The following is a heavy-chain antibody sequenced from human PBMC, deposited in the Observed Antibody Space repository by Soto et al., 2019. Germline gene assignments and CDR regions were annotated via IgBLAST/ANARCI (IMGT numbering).Heavy chain of an antibody. J-gene: IGHJ3*02. CDR2: TYYRSKWYN. CDR1: GDSVSSNSAA. V-gene: IGHV6-1*01. D-gene: IGHD2-8*01. CDR3: ARDPMASQGRADAFDI. Sequence: SPTLSLTCAISGDSVSSNSAAWNWIRQSPSRGLEWLGRTYYRSKWYNDYAVSVKSRITINPDTSKNQFSLQLNSVTPEDTAVYYCARDPMASQGRADAFDIWGQGTMVTVSS.